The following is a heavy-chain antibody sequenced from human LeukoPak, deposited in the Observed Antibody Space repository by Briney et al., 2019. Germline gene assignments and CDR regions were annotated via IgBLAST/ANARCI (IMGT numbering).Heavy chain of an antibody. V-gene: IGHV3-30*18. Sequence: GGSLRLSCAASGFTFSSCGMHWVRQAPGKGLEWVAVISYDGSNKYYADSVKGRFTISRDNSKNTLYLQMNSLRGEDTAVYYCAKELTTSSGYLHYFDYWGQGTLVTVSS. CDR1: GFTFSSCG. J-gene: IGHJ4*02. CDR3: AKELTTSSGYLHYFDY. D-gene: IGHD6-25*01. CDR2: ISYDGSNK.